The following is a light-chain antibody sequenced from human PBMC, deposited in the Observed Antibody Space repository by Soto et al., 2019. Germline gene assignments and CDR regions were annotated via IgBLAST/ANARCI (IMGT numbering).Light chain of an antibody. CDR3: QQYGRSPLT. Sequence: EIVLTQSPDTLSLSPGERATLSCRASQSVMNNYLAWYQQKPGQAPRFLIYDASSRATGIPDRFSGSGSGTDFTLTIRRLEPEHFAVYYCQQYGRSPLTFGGGTKVEIK. CDR2: DAS. CDR1: QSVMNNY. J-gene: IGKJ4*01. V-gene: IGKV3-20*01.